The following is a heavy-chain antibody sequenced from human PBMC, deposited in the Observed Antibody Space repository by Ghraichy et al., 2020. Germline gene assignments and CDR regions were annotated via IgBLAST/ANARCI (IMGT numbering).Heavy chain of an antibody. Sequence: GESLNISCASSGFTFNIYSMNWVRQAPGKGLEWVSSISSSSSYIYYADSVKDRFTISRDNAKNSLYLQMNSLRAEDTAVYYCARDRDFWSDSPSGYFDFWGQGTLVTVSS. CDR1: GFTFNIYS. V-gene: IGHV3-21*01. J-gene: IGHJ4*02. CDR3: ARDRDFWSDSPSGYFDF. CDR2: ISSSSSYI. D-gene: IGHD3-3*01.